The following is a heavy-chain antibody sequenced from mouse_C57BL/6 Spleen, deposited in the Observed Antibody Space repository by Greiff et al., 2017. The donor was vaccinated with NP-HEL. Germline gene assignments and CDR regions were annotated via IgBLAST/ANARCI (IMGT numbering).Heavy chain of an antibody. V-gene: IGHV1-19*01. CDR3: ERLLNAMDY. D-gene: IGHD2-1*01. J-gene: IGHJ4*01. CDR1: GYTFTDYY. CDR2: INPYNGGT. Sequence: EVQLQQSGPVLVKPGASVKMSCKASGYTFTDYYMNWVKQSHGKSLEWIGVINPYNGGTSYNQKFKGKATLTVDKSSSTAYMELNSLTSEDSAVYYCERLLNAMDYWGQGTSVTVSS.